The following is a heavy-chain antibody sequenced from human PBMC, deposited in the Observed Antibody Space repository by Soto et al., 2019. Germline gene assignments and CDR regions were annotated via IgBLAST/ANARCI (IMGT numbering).Heavy chain of an antibody. Sequence: SETLSLTCSVSGVSLTSYYSSWIRQTPGKTLEWIGCIFYNGTTNYNPSLKSRVTISLDMSKNQFSLKLKSVSAEDTALYYCARGKGTHRYWGPGTLVTVSS. CDR1: GVSLTSYY. CDR3: ARGKGTHRY. CDR2: IFYNGTT. V-gene: IGHV4-59*01. D-gene: IGHD3-10*01. J-gene: IGHJ4*02.